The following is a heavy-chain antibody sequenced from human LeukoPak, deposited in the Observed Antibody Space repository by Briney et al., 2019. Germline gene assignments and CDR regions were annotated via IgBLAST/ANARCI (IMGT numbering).Heavy chain of an antibody. CDR1: GYTFTGFH. CDR2: INPNSGGT. CDR3: ARGSSLSGSGKPFDI. J-gene: IGHJ3*02. D-gene: IGHD1-26*01. Sequence: ASVKVSCKASGYTFTGFHIHWVRQAPGQGLEWMGWINPNSGGTDFAQNSQGRVTMTRDTSISTAYMELSGLRSDDTAVYYCARGSSLSGSGKPFDIWGQGTMVTVSS. V-gene: IGHV1-2*02.